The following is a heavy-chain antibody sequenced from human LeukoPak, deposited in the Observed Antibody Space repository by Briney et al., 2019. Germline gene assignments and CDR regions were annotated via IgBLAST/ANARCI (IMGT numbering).Heavy chain of an antibody. D-gene: IGHD4-11*01. V-gene: IGHV3-23*01. J-gene: IGHJ6*02. CDR1: GFTFNNYA. CDR2: ITGRGDDT. CDR3: AKGADYSDLRPFDL. Sequence: PGGSLRLSCAASGFTFNNYALSWVRQAPGKGLDWVSSITGRGDDTSYADSVKGRFTMSRDNFKNILYIHMSSLRAEDTAVYYCAKGADYSDLRPFDLWGQGTTVSVSS.